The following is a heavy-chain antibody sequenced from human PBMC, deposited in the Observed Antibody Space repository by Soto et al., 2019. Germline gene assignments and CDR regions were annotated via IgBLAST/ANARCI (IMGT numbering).Heavy chain of an antibody. Sequence: PGGSLRLSCAASGFTFSSCAMHWVRQAPGKGLEWVAVISYDGSNKYYADSVKGRLTISRDNSKNTLYLQMNSLRAEDTAVYYCASSRLYAGFDYWGQGTLVTVSS. CDR1: GFTFSSCA. CDR2: ISYDGSNK. CDR3: ASSRLYAGFDY. V-gene: IGHV3-30-3*01. J-gene: IGHJ4*02. D-gene: IGHD4-17*01.